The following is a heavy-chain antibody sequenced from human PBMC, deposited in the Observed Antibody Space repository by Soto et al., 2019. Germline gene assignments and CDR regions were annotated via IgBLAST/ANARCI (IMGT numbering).Heavy chain of an antibody. CDR2: IYWNDDK. D-gene: IGHD3-9*01. V-gene: IGHV2-5*01. CDR1: GFSLSTSGVG. J-gene: IGHJ1*01. Sequence: SGPTLVKPTQTLTLTCTFSGFSLSTSGVGVGWIRQPPGKALEWLALIYWNDDKRYSPSLKSRLTITKDTSKNQVVLTMTNMDPVDTATYYCAHLAEGLRYFDWLFPIEYFQHWGQGTLVTVSS. CDR3: AHLAEGLRYFDWLFPIEYFQH.